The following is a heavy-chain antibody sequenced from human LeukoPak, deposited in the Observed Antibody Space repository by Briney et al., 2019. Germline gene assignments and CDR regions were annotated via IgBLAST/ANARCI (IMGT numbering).Heavy chain of an antibody. CDR1: GYSFTSYW. D-gene: IGHD2-15*01. V-gene: IGHV5-51*01. CDR2: IYPGDSDT. Sequence: GESLKISCKGSGYSFTSYWIGWVRQMPGKGLEWMGIIYPGDSDTRYSPSFQGQVTISADKSISTAYLQWSSLKASDTAMYYCARHLFGGGSCYSWFTCGFDPWGQGTLVTVSS. CDR3: ARHLFGGGSCYSWFTCGFDP. J-gene: IGHJ5*02.